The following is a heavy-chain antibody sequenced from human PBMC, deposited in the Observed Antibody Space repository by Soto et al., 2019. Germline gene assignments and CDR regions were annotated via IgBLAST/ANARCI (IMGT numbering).Heavy chain of an antibody. CDR2: ILSDVEQ. V-gene: IGHV2-26*01. J-gene: IGHJ4*02. CDR3: ARISGRFGASHFDF. Sequence: QVTLKESGQVLVHATETLTLTCNVSGFSLTNVQKGVAWIRQPPGKALEWLAHILSDVEQSYKSSLKKRLTISQDTSKRQVVPVMTNVKPVDTATYYCARISGRFGASHFDFWDQGSSVIVSS. CDR1: GFSLTNVQKG. D-gene: IGHD3-10*01.